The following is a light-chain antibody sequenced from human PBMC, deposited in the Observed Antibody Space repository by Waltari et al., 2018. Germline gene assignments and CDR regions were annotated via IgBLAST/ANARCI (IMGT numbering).Light chain of an antibody. V-gene: IGLV2-14*01. Sequence: QSALTQPASVSGSPGQSITISCTGTSSYVGFSTFVSWYQHHPGKVPKLMIYEVSNRPSGVSNRFSGSKSGNTASLTISELQAEDEADYYCSSYTGRSTLYVFGTGTTVTVL. CDR1: SSYVGFSTF. CDR3: SSYTGRSTLYV. CDR2: EVS. J-gene: IGLJ1*01.